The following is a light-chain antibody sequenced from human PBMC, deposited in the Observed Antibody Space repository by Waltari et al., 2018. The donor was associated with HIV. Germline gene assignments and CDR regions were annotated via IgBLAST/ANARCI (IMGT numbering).Light chain of an antibody. V-gene: IGKV1-5*03. J-gene: IGKJ1*01. CDR3: QQYNSYSQT. Sequence: DIQMTQSPSTLSASVGDRVTITCRASQSIGDLLAWYQQKPGKSPKLLIYKASSLQSGVPSRFSGSGSGTEFTLTISSLQSEDFATYYCQQYNSYSQTFGQGTKVDIK. CDR1: QSIGDL. CDR2: KAS.